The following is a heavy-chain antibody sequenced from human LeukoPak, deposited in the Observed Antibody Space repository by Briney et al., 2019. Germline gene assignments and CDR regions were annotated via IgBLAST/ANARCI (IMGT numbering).Heavy chain of an antibody. CDR1: GFTFSRYW. J-gene: IGHJ6*02. D-gene: IGHD2-2*01. V-gene: IGHV3-74*01. Sequence: PGGSLRLSCAASGFTFSRYWMHWVRQAPGEGLVWVSRINPDGSHTTYADAVEGRFTISRDNAKNTVYLQMNSLRAEDTAVYYCARDNSAVDQLLTFYYGMDVWGQGTTVTVSS. CDR3: ARDNSAVDQLLTFYYGMDV. CDR2: INPDGSHT.